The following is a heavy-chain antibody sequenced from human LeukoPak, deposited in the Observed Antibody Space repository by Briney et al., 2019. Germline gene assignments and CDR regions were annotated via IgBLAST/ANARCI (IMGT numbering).Heavy chain of an antibody. D-gene: IGHD3-3*01. Sequence: ASVKVSCKASGYTFTSYYMHWVRQAPGQGLEWMGIINPSGGSTSYAQTFQGRVTMTRDTSTSTVYMELSSLRSEDTAVYYCAGVRGDYYYGMDVWGQGTTVTVSS. CDR3: AGVRGDYYYGMDV. J-gene: IGHJ6*02. CDR1: GYTFTSYY. V-gene: IGHV1-46*01. CDR2: INPSGGST.